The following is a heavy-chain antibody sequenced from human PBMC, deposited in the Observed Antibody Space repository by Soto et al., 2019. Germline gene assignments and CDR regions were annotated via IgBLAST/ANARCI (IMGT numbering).Heavy chain of an antibody. CDR1: GFTFSSYG. J-gene: IGHJ4*02. Sequence: QVQLVESGGGVVQPGRSLRLSCAASGFTFSSYGMHWVRQAPGKGLEWVALISNDGSNKYYVDSVKGRFTISRDNSKNTLYLQMNSLRAGDTAVYYCGGGHYFSDYWGQGTLITVSS. V-gene: IGHV3-30*03. CDR3: GGGHYFSDY. D-gene: IGHD3-16*01. CDR2: ISNDGSNK.